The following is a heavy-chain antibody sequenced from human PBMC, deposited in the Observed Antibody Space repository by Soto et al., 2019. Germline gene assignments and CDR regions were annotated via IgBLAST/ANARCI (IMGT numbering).Heavy chain of an antibody. CDR2: ISSSSSYI. Sequence: GGSLRLSCAASGFTFSSYSMNWVRQAPGKGLEWVSSISSSSSYIYYADSVKGRFTISRDNAKNSLYLQMNSLRAEDTAVYYCARDQRAIFGVVNYYYYYMDVWGKGTTVTVSS. D-gene: IGHD3-3*01. V-gene: IGHV3-21*01. CDR3: ARDQRAIFGVVNYYYYYMDV. CDR1: GFTFSSYS. J-gene: IGHJ6*03.